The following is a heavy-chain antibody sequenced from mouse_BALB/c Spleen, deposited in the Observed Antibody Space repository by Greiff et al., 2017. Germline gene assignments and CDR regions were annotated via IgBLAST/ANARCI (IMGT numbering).Heavy chain of an antibody. J-gene: IGHJ4*01. CDR1: GYTFTSYW. D-gene: IGHD2-4*01. Sequence: EVQLQQSGTVLARPGASVKMSCKASGYTFTSYWMHWVKQRPGQGLEWIGAIYPGNSDTSYNQKFKGKAKLTAVTSTSTAYMELSSLTNEDSAVYYCTRSTMIRGYAMDYWGQGTSVTVSS. CDR3: TRSTMIRGYAMDY. CDR2: IYPGNSDT. V-gene: IGHV1-5*01.